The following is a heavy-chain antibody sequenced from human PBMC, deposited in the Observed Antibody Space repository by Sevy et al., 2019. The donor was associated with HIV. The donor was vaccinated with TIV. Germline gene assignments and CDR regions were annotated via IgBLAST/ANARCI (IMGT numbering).Heavy chain of an antibody. D-gene: IGHD3-16*02. CDR1: GGSISSYY. Sequence: SETLSLTCTVSGGSISSYYWSWIRQPPGKGLEWIGYIYYSGSTNYNPSLKSRVTISVNTSKNQFTSKLSSVTAADTAVYYCAGSPYDYVWGSYRYTVDYWGQGTLVTVSS. CDR2: IYYSGST. CDR3: AGSPYDYVWGSYRYTVDY. V-gene: IGHV4-59*01. J-gene: IGHJ4*02.